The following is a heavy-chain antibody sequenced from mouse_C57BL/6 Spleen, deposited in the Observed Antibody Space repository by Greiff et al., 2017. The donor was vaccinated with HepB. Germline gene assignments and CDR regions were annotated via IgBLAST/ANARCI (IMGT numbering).Heavy chain of an antibody. V-gene: IGHV1-52*01. CDR1: GYTFTSYW. Sequence: QVQLQQPGAELVRPGSSVKLSCKASGYTFTSYWMHWVKQRPIQGLEWIGNIDPSDSETHYNQKFKDKATLTVDTSSSTAYMQLSSLTSEDSAVYFCARWAYYGNSYLYFDVWGTGTTVTVSS. J-gene: IGHJ1*03. CDR2: IDPSDSET. CDR3: ARWAYYGNSYLYFDV. D-gene: IGHD2-10*01.